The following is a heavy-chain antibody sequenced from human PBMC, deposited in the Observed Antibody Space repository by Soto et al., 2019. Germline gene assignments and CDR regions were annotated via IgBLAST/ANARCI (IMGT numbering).Heavy chain of an antibody. Sequence: GGSLRLSCAASGFTFSNAWMSWVRQAPGKGLEWVGRIKSKTDGGTTDYAAPVKGRFTISRDDSKNTLYLQMNSLKTEDTAVYSCTTDSAYVSSSSSYFDYWGQGTLVTVSS. D-gene: IGHD6-6*01. CDR1: GFTFSNAW. CDR2: IKSKTDGGTT. CDR3: TTDSAYVSSSSSYFDY. V-gene: IGHV3-15*01. J-gene: IGHJ4*02.